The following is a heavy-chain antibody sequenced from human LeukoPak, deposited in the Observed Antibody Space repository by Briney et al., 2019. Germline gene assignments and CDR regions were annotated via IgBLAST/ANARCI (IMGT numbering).Heavy chain of an antibody. Sequence: KPSETLSLTCTVSGGSISSYYWSWIRQPPGKGLEWIGYIHYSGSTNYNSSLQSRVTISVDTPKNQFSLKVNSVTAADTAVYFCARGKLGGINYYDLDVWGKGTTVIVSS. CDR3: ARGKLGGINYYDLDV. V-gene: IGHV4-59*01. D-gene: IGHD3-16*01. CDR2: IHYSGST. CDR1: GGSISSYY. J-gene: IGHJ6*04.